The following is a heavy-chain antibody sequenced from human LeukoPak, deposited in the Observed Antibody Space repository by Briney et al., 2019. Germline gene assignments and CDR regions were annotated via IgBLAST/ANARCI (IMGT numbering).Heavy chain of an antibody. D-gene: IGHD5-12*01. V-gene: IGHV3-21*06. CDR3: ARDPFSGYDKRVYYFDY. Sequence: GWSLRLSCAASGFTFSTYSMNWVRQAPGKGLEWVSYISSRSSYIYYADSVKGRFTISRDNAKNPLYLQMDSLRAQDTAVYYCARDPFSGYDKRVYYFDYWGQGVLVTVSS. CDR1: GFTFSTYS. J-gene: IGHJ4*02. CDR2: ISSRSSYI.